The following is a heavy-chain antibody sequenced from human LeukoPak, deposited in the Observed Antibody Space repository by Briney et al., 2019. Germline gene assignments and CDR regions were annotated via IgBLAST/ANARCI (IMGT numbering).Heavy chain of an antibody. CDR2: ISASGST. CDR3: ARAFYCSGGSCYYYGMDV. J-gene: IGHJ6*02. D-gene: IGHD2-15*01. Sequence: PSETLSLTCTVSGGSISNYYWSWIRQPAGKGLEWIGRISASGSTNYNPSLKSRVTVSVDTSKNQFSLKLSSVTAADTAVYYCARAFYCSGGSCYYYGMDVWGQGTTVTVSS. CDR1: GGSISNYY. V-gene: IGHV4-4*07.